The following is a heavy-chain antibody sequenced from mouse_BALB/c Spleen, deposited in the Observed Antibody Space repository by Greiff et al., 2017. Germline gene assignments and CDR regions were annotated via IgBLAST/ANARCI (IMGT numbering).Heavy chain of an antibody. J-gene: IGHJ4*01. CDR3: ARGDWDVGAMDY. V-gene: IGHV2-2*02. Sequence: VMLVESGPGLVQPSQSLSITCTVSGFSLTSYGVHWVRQSPGKGLEWLGVIWSGGSTDYNAAFISRLSISKDNSKSQVFFKMNSLQANDTAIYYCARGDWDVGAMDYWGQGTSVTVSS. CDR1: GFSLTSYG. D-gene: IGHD4-1*01. CDR2: IWSGGST.